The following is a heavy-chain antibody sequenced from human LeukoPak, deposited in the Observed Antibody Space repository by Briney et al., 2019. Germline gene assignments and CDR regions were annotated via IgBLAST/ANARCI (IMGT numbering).Heavy chain of an antibody. V-gene: IGHV1-69*01. CDR3: AGASGSYPSPPDY. CDR2: IIRIFDIS. CDR1: GVTFSSYA. Sequence: SVKVSCKASGVTFSSYAISWVRQAPGQGLERIGGIIRIFDISNYAQNFQGRVTITADESTSTAYMELSSLRSEDTAVYYCAGASGSYPSPPDYWGQGTLVTVSS. D-gene: IGHD1-26*01. J-gene: IGHJ4*02.